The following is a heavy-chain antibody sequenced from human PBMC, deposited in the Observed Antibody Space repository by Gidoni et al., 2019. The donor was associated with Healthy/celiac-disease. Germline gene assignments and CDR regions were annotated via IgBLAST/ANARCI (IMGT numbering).Heavy chain of an antibody. D-gene: IGHD3-10*01. Sequence: TGQGLEWMGWMNPNSGNTGYAQKFQGRVTMTRNTSISTAYMELSSLRSEDTAVYYCARGLGAVRGVIIHDAFDIWGQGTMVTVSS. J-gene: IGHJ3*02. V-gene: IGHV1-8*01. CDR2: MNPNSGNT. CDR3: ARGLGAVRGVIIHDAFDI.